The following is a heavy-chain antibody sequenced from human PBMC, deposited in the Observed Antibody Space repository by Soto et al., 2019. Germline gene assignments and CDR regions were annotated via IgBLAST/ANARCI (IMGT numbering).Heavy chain of an antibody. CDR2: ISGSGGST. Sequence: EVQLLESGGGLVQPGGSLRLSCAASGFTFSSYAMSWVRQAPGKGLEWVSAISGSGGSTYYADSVKGRLTISRDNSRNPLYLQMDSLRAEDTAVYYCATVPGRSSGWYWDAFDIWGQGTMVTVSS. D-gene: IGHD6-19*01. CDR3: ATVPGRSSGWYWDAFDI. CDR1: GFTFSSYA. J-gene: IGHJ3*02. V-gene: IGHV3-23*01.